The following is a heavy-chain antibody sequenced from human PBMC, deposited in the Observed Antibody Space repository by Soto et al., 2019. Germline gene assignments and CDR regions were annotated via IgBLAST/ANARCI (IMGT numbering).Heavy chain of an antibody. CDR3: ATVGTGSYNWLDP. J-gene: IGHJ5*02. Sequence: EVQLVESGGGLVQPGGSLRLSCAASGFTFSNNWMHWVRQAPGKGLVWVSRINGDGSRTNYADSVRGRFTISRDNAENTLFLQMNGLRAEDTAVYYCATVGTGSYNWLDPWGQGTLVTVSS. V-gene: IGHV3-74*01. D-gene: IGHD1-26*01. CDR1: GFTFSNNW. CDR2: INGDGSRT.